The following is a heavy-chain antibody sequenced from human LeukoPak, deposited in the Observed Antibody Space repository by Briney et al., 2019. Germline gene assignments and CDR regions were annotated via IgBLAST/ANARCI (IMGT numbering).Heavy chain of an antibody. Sequence: SETLSLTCAVYGRSLSGHFWSWIRQSPRKGLEWIGEMSPSGSASYNPSLRSRLTIFLDTSKNQFSLRLRSVSAADTALYYCARGPPITLTRGLRYRLDPWGQGTLVTVSS. CDR3: ARGPPITLTRGLRYRLDP. D-gene: IGHD3-10*01. CDR2: MSPSGSA. V-gene: IGHV4-34*01. CDR1: GRSLSGHF. J-gene: IGHJ5*01.